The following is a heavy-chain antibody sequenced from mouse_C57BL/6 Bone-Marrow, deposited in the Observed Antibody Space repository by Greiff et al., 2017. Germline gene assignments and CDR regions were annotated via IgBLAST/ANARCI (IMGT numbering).Heavy chain of an antibody. V-gene: IGHV1-63*01. CDR3: ARSGSTMITPYWYFDV. J-gene: IGHJ1*03. CDR2: IYPGGGYT. D-gene: IGHD2-4*01. CDR1: GYTFTNYW. Sequence: VQLQQSGAELVRPGTSVKMSCKASGYTFTNYWIGWAKQRPGHGLEWIGDIYPGGGYTNYNEKFKGKATLTADKSSSTAYMQFSSLTSEDSAIYYCARSGSTMITPYWYFDVGGTGTTVTVSS.